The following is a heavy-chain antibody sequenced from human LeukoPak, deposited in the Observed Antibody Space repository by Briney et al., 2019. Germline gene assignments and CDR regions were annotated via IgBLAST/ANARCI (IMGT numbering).Heavy chain of an antibody. CDR3: ARGHYETSFYRY. D-gene: IGHD2-2*01. CDR2: ISSSSSYI. CDR1: GFTFSSYS. V-gene: IGHV3-21*04. J-gene: IGHJ4*02. Sequence: PGGSLRLSCAASGFTFSSYSMNWVRQAPGKGLEWVSSISSSSSYIYYADSVKGRFTISRDNAKNSLYLQMNNLRVEDTAVYYCARGHYETSFYRYWGQGTLVAVSS.